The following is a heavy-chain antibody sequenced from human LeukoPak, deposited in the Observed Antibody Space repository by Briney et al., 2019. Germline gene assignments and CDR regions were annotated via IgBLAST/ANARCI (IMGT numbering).Heavy chain of an antibody. Sequence: GGSLRLSCAASGFTFDDYAMHWVRQAPGKGLEWVSGISWNSGSIGYADSVKGRFTISRDNAKNSLYLQMNSLRADDTAVYYCAKDGQKAAWDYWGQGTLVTVSS. D-gene: IGHD6-13*01. J-gene: IGHJ4*02. CDR3: AKDGQKAAWDY. V-gene: IGHV3-9*01. CDR2: ISWNSGSI. CDR1: GFTFDDYA.